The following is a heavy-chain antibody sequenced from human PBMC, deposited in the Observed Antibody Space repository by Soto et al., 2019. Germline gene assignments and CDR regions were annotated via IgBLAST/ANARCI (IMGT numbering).Heavy chain of an antibody. Sequence: PGGSLRLSCAASGFTFSSYGMHWVRQAPGKGLEWVAVISYDGSNKYYADSVKGRFTISRDNSKNTLYLQMNGLRAEDTAVYYCAKPFPKEWLDLDYWGQGTLVTVSS. CDR1: GFTFSSYG. J-gene: IGHJ4*02. D-gene: IGHD6-19*01. CDR2: ISYDGSNK. V-gene: IGHV3-30*18. CDR3: AKPFPKEWLDLDY.